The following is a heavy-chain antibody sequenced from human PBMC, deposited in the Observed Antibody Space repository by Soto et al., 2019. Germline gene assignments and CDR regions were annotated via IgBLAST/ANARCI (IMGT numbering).Heavy chain of an antibody. D-gene: IGHD3-10*01. CDR2: INHSGST. Sequence: QVQLQQWGAGLLKPSETLSLTCAVYGGSFSGYYWSWIRQPPGKGLEWIGEINHSGSTNYNPSLKSRVTISVDTSKNQFSLKLSSVTAAVTAVYYCARGGRLMVRGVIRWFDPWGQGTLVTVSS. J-gene: IGHJ5*02. V-gene: IGHV4-34*01. CDR3: ARGGRLMVRGVIRWFDP. CDR1: GGSFSGYY.